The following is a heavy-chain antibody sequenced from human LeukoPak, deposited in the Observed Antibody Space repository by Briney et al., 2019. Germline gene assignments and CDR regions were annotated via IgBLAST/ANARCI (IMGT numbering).Heavy chain of an antibody. J-gene: IGHJ4*02. Sequence: SVKVSCKASGGTFSSYAISRVRQAPGQGLEWMGRIIPILGIANYAQKFQGRVTITADKSTSTAYMELSSLRSEDTAVYYCARDNRSGFWSGYFDYWGQGTLVTVSS. CDR3: ARDNRSGFWSGYFDY. V-gene: IGHV1-69*04. D-gene: IGHD3-3*01. CDR1: GGTFSSYA. CDR2: IIPILGIA.